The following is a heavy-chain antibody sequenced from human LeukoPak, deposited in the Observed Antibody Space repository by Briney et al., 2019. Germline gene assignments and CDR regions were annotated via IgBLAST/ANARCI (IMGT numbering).Heavy chain of an antibody. J-gene: IGHJ3*02. V-gene: IGHV4-30-2*01. CDR1: GGSISSGGYY. CDR3: ARDRGSEGAFGI. CDR2: IYHSGST. D-gene: IGHD3-10*01. Sequence: SETLSLTCTVSGGSISSGGYYWSWIRQPPGKGLEWIGYIYHSGSTYYNPSLKSRVTISVDRSKNQFSLKLSSVTAADTAVYYCARDRGSEGAFGIWGQRTMVTVSS.